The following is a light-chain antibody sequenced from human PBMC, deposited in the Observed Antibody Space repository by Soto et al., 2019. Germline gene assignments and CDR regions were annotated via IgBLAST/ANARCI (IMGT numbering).Light chain of an antibody. CDR2: DRS. CDR1: QSVGSY. V-gene: IGKV3-20*01. CDR3: QQYRSSPLT. Sequence: EIVLTQSPGTLSLSPGERATLSCRASQSVGSYLAWYQQKPGQAPRLLISDRSSRATGIPDRFSGSGSGTDFTLTISRLQPEDSAVYYCQQYRSSPLTFGGGTKVEI. J-gene: IGKJ4*01.